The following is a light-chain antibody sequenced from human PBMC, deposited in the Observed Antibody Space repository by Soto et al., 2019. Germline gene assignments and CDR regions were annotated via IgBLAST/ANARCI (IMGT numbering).Light chain of an antibody. J-gene: IGLJ2*01. Sequence: ELTQSLSVSVALGQTARITCGGNNIGSKSVHWYQQRPGQAPVVVIYRDYHRPSGTPERFSGSNSGNTATLTIIRAQAGDEGDYYCQVWDLNTAVVFGGGTKVTVL. CDR1: NIGSKS. CDR2: RDY. V-gene: IGLV3-9*01. CDR3: QVWDLNTAVV.